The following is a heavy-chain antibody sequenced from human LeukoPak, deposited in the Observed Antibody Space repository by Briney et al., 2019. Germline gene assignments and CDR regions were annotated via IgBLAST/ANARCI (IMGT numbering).Heavy chain of an antibody. V-gene: IGHV4-34*01. J-gene: IGHJ4*02. CDR1: GGSFSGYY. CDR2: INHSGST. D-gene: IGHD3-3*01. Sequence: PSETLSLTCAVYGGSFSGYYWSWIRQPPGKGLEWIGEINHSGSTNYNPSLKSRVTISVDTSKNQFSLKLSSVTAADTAVYYCARRSYDFYFDYWGQGTLVTVSS. CDR3: ARRSYDFYFDY.